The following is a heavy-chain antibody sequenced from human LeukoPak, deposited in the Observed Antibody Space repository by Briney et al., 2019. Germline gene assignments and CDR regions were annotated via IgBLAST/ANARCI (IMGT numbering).Heavy chain of an antibody. CDR1: GYTFTGYY. J-gene: IGHJ4*02. CDR3: ARVTPYYDFWSGYSRGYFDY. Sequence: ASVKVSCKASGYTFTGYYMHWVRQAPGQGLEWMGWINPNSGGTNYAQKFQGRVTMTRDTSTSTAYMELRSLRSDDTAVYYCARVTPYYDFWSGYSRGYFDYWGQGTLVTVSS. D-gene: IGHD3-3*01. V-gene: IGHV1-2*02. CDR2: INPNSGGT.